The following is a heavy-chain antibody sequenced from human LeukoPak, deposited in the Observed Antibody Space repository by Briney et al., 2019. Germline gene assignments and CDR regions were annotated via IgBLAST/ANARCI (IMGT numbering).Heavy chain of an antibody. CDR2: IYSGGST. D-gene: IGHD1-26*01. J-gene: IGHJ3*02. V-gene: IGHV3-66*01. CDR1: GFTVSSNY. Sequence: QTGGSLRLSCAASGFTVSSNYMSWVRQAPGKGLEWVSVIYSGGSTYYADSVKGRFTISRDNSKNTLYLQMNSLRAEDTAVYYCARDRVVGATGAYDAFDIWGQGTMVTVSS. CDR3: ARDRVVGATGAYDAFDI.